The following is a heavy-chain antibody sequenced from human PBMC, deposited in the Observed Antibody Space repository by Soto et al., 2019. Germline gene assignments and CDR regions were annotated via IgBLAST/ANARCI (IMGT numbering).Heavy chain of an antibody. J-gene: IGHJ3*02. V-gene: IGHV1-69*01. CDR3: ARGISPGGVITGGYDAFDI. CDR2: IIPIFGTA. Sequence: QVQLVQSGAEVKKPGSSVKVSCKASGGTFSSYAISWVRQAPGQGLEWMGGIIPIFGTANYAQKFQGRVTITADEATSKAYMELSSLRGEDTAVYYCARGISPGGVITGGYDAFDIWGQGTMVTVSS. D-gene: IGHD3-10*01. CDR1: GGTFSSYA.